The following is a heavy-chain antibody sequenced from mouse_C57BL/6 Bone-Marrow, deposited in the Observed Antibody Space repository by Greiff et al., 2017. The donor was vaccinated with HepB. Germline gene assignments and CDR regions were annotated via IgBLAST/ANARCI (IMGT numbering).Heavy chain of an antibody. CDR1: GYTFTSYW. CDR3: AREYGALGGYDMDY. CDR2: IDPSDSYT. D-gene: IGHD5-1*01. Sequence: VQLQQPGAELVKPGASVKLSCKASGYTFTSYWLQWVKQRPGQGLEWIGEIDPSDSYTNYNQKFKGKATLTVDTSSSTAYMQRSSLTSEDAAVDYCAREYGALGGYDMDYWGQGTSVTVSS. J-gene: IGHJ4*01. V-gene: IGHV1-50*01.